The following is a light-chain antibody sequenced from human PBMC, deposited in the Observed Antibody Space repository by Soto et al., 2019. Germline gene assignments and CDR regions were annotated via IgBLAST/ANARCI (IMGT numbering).Light chain of an antibody. CDR3: QQVQSEPFT. CDR2: GAS. CDR1: QGIFSY. J-gene: IGKJ5*01. V-gene: IGKV1-9*01. Sequence: IQLTQSPSSLSASVGDRVTITCRASQGIFSYLAWYQQKPGKAPRLLIYGASTLQRGVPSRFSGNGVGTDFTRAISSLPPEDFATYYCQQVQSEPFTFGQGTRLEIK.